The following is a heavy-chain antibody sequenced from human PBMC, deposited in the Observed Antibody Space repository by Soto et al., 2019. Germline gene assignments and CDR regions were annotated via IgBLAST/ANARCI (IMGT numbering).Heavy chain of an antibody. V-gene: IGHV1-69*13. Sequence: SVKVSCKASGGTFSNYAISWVRQAPGQGLEWMGGIIPIFGTANYAQKFQGRVTITADESTSTAYMELSSLRSEDTAVYYCARLSGSYGYLYYYGMDVWGQGTTVTVSS. D-gene: IGHD5-18*01. CDR3: ARLSGSYGYLYYYGMDV. CDR1: GGTFSNYA. J-gene: IGHJ6*02. CDR2: IIPIFGTA.